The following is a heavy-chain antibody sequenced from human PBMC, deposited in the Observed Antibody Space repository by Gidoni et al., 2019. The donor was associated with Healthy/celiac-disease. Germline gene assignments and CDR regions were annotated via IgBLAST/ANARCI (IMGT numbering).Heavy chain of an antibody. V-gene: IGHV4-34*01. CDR3: ARSLRGSSSFRGGNFDY. CDR1: RGSFSGYY. Sequence: QVQLQQLGAGLLQPSQTLSLTCAVYRGSFSGYYWSWILHPPGKGLEWIGEINPSGSNNYNPSRKSRVTIAVDTSKNQFSLKLSSVTAADTAVYYCARSLRGSSSFRGGNFDYWGQGTLVTVSS. CDR2: INPSGSN. D-gene: IGHD6-6*01. J-gene: IGHJ4*02.